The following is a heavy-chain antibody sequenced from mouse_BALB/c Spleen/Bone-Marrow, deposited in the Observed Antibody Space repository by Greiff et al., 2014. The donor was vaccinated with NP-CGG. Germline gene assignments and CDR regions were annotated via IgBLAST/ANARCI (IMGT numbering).Heavy chain of an antibody. D-gene: IGHD2-2*01. V-gene: IGHV1S81*02. Sequence: QVQLQQSGAELVKPGASVKLSCKASGYTFTSYWMHWVKQRPGQGLEWIGEIDPSTGRTDYNKKFKSQATLTVDKSSSTAYMHLSSLTSEDSGVYYCARINGYDYWGQGTTLTVSS. CDR3: ARINGYDY. CDR1: GYTFTSYW. CDR2: IDPSTGRT. J-gene: IGHJ2*01.